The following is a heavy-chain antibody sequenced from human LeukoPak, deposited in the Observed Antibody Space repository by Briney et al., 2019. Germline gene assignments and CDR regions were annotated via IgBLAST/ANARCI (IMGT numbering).Heavy chain of an antibody. CDR2: VNHSGNT. CDR3: ARGPAQYSSGPDY. Sequence: SETLSLTCTVSGGSISSSSYYWGWIRQPPGKGLEWIGEVNHSGNTNYNPSLKSRVTISKDTSKSQFSLKLNSVTAADTAVYYCARGPAQYSSGPDYWGQGTLVTVSS. J-gene: IGHJ4*02. V-gene: IGHV4-39*07. D-gene: IGHD6-19*01. CDR1: GGSISSSSYY.